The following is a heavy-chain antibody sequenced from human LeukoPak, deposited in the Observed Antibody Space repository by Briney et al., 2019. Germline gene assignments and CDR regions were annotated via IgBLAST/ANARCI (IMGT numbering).Heavy chain of an antibody. V-gene: IGHV3-23*01. Sequence: PGGSLRLSCAASGFTFNNYAMTWVRQAPGKGLEWVSAISGSAITTYYADSVKGRFTISRDNSKNTLYLQMNSLRAEDTAIYYCVRGSSYYMDVWGKGTTVTVSS. CDR1: GFTFNNYA. CDR2: ISGSAITT. D-gene: IGHD2-15*01. CDR3: VRGSSYYMDV. J-gene: IGHJ6*03.